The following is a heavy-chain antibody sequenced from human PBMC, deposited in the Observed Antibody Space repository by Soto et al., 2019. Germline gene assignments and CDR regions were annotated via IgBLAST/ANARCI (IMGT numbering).Heavy chain of an antibody. Sequence: QVQLVESGGGVVQPGRSLRLSCAASGFTFSSSGMHWVRQAPGKGLEWVAVIWHDGSYKYKTDSVKGRFTISRDNSKNTHYLQMNSLSAEDTAVYYCARGNWKYGYFDYWGQGTLVTVSS. J-gene: IGHJ4*02. CDR2: IWHDGSYK. CDR3: ARGNWKYGYFDY. D-gene: IGHD1-1*01. V-gene: IGHV3-33*01. CDR1: GFTFSSSG.